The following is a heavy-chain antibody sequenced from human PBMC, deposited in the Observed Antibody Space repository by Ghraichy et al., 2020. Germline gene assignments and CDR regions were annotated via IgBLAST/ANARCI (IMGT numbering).Heavy chain of an antibody. J-gene: IGHJ4*02. V-gene: IGHV1-69*13. CDR1: GGTFSSFA. CDR2: ITPLSNTA. D-gene: IGHD2-21*01. Sequence: SVKVSCKASGGTFSSFAISWVRQAPGQGLEWMGRITPLSNTATYAQRFHSRLTLSADESTSTAYMELSSLKSDDTAVYYCARVGVGPHSPYYFDSWGRGALVTVSS. CDR3: ARVGVGPHSPYYFDS.